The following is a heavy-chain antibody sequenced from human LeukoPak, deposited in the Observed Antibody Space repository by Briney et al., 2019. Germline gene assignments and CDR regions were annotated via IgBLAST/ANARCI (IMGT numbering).Heavy chain of an antibody. Sequence: PGGSLRLSCAASGFTFSSYEMNWVRQAPGKGLEWVSYISSSGSTIYYADSVKGRFTISRDNAKNSLYLQMNSLRAEDTAAYYCARDGVRGYCSSTSCYFDWGQGTLVTVSS. V-gene: IGHV3-48*03. CDR3: ARDGVRGYCSSTSCYFD. J-gene: IGHJ4*02. D-gene: IGHD2-2*01. CDR2: ISSSGSTI. CDR1: GFTFSSYE.